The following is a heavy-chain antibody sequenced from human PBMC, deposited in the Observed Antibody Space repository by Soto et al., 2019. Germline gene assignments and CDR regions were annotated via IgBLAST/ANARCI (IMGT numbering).Heavy chain of an antibody. CDR3: AFQVMGYCSGGSCYSGGWFDP. J-gene: IGHJ5*02. CDR2: IYYRGST. D-gene: IGHD2-15*01. V-gene: IGHV4-59*01. CDR1: GGSMSSYY. Sequence: SETLSLTCTVSGGSMSSYYWSWIRQPPGKGREWIGYIYYRGSTNYNPSLQSRVTISVDTSKNQFSLKLSSVTAADTAVYYWAFQVMGYCSGGSCYSGGWFDPWGQGTLVTVSS.